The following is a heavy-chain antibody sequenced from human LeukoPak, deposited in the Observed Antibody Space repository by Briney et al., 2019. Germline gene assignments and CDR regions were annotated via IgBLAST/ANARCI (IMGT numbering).Heavy chain of an antibody. V-gene: IGHV3-11*01. D-gene: IGHD1-26*01. Sequence: GGSLRLSCAASGFTFSDYYTSWIRQAAGKGLEWVSYISSSGSTIYYADSVKGRFTISRDNSKNTLYLQMNSLRAEDTAVYYCAKEGGSGSYLDYWGQGTLVTVSS. CDR1: GFTFSDYY. CDR3: AKEGGSGSYLDY. CDR2: ISSSGSTI. J-gene: IGHJ4*02.